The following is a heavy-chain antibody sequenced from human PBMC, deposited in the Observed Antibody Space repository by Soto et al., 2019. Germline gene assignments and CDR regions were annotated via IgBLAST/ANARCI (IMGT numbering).Heavy chain of an antibody. V-gene: IGHV1-69*06. CDR3: ARRDTSGFLRYFDN. Sequence: QMQLVQSGAEVKKPGSSVKVSCKASGGTLSSFINYPINWVRQAPGHGLEWMGGIVPNVATVNYAQKFQGRVTITADKSTGTAYMEVSSLRSEDTALYYCARRDTSGFLRYFDNWGQGTLVTVSS. D-gene: IGHD3-3*01. CDR2: IVPNVATV. CDR1: GGTLSSFINYP. J-gene: IGHJ4*02.